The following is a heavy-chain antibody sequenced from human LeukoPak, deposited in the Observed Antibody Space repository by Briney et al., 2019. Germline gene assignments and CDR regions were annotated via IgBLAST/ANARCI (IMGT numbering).Heavy chain of an antibody. CDR1: GGSFSGYY. CDR2: INHSGST. V-gene: IGHV4-34*01. J-gene: IGHJ4*02. Sequence: SETLSLTCAVYGGSFSGYYWSWIRQPPGKGLEWIGEINHSGSTNYNPSLKSRVTISVDTSKNQFSLKLSSVTAADTAVYYCARDIYSSKPYWGQGTLVTVSS. D-gene: IGHD6-13*01. CDR3: ARDIYSSKPY.